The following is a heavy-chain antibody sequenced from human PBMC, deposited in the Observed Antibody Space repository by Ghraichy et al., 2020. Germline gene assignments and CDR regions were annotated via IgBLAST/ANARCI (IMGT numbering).Heavy chain of an antibody. CDR2: ISSNGGST. Sequence: GSLRLSCAASGFTFSSYAMHWVRQAPGKGLEYVSAISSNGGSTYYANSVKGRFTISRDNSKNTLYLQMGSLRAEDMAVYYCARSVLAALDYWGQGTLVTVSS. J-gene: IGHJ4*02. CDR3: ARSVLAALDY. V-gene: IGHV3-64*01. CDR1: GFTFSSYA. D-gene: IGHD6-6*01.